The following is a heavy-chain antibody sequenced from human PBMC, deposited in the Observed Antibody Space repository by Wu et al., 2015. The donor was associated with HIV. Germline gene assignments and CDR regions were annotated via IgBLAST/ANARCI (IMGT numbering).Heavy chain of an antibody. CDR1: GYTFNAYY. Sequence: QVQLVQSGAEVKKPGASVKVSCKASGYTFNAYYVHWVRQAPGQGLGWLGWIQPNSGGTRYAQTFRDRLTMTRDLSISTIYMELSRLKFDDTAEYYCAERLREWGQGSLIAVSS. CDR2: IQPNSGGT. CDR3: AERLRE. D-gene: IGHD5-24*01. V-gene: IGHV1-2*02. J-gene: IGHJ4*02.